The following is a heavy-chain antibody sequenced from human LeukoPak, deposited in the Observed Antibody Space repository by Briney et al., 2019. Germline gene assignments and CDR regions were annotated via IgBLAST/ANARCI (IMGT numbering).Heavy chain of an antibody. CDR2: INWNGDST. D-gene: IGHD1-26*01. CDR1: GFTFDDYG. Sequence: GGSLRLSCAASGFTFDDYGMSWVRQAPGKGLVWVSGINWNGDSTGYADSVKGRFTISRDNAKNSLYLQMNSLRAEDTALYYCARPSGSYYFYYMDVWGKGTTVTVSS. V-gene: IGHV3-20*04. CDR3: ARPSGSYYFYYMDV. J-gene: IGHJ6*03.